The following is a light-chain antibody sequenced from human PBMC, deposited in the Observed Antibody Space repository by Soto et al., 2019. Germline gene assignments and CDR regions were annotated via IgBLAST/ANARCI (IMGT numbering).Light chain of an antibody. Sequence: IVLTQSPATLSLSPGERATLSCRASQSVSSYLGWYQLKPGQAPRLLIYDASKRATGIPARFSGSGSRTDFTLTISSLEPEDFAVYYCQQGNNWPPLFGGGTKVDIK. CDR3: QQGNNWPPL. V-gene: IGKV3-11*01. CDR1: QSVSSY. J-gene: IGKJ4*01. CDR2: DAS.